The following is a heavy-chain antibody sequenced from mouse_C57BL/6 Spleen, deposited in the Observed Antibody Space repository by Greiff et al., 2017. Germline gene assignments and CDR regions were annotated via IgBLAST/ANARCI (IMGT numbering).Heavy chain of an antibody. CDR1: GYTFTSYG. D-gene: IGHD1-1*01. Sequence: QVQLQQPGAELVKPGASVKMSCKASGYTFTSYGITWVHQRPGQGLEWIGDIYPGSGSTNYNEKFKSKATLAVDTSSSTAYMQLSSLTSEDSAVYYWARGYGRELDWYFDVWGTGTTVTVSS. CDR3: ARGYGRELDWYFDV. CDR2: IYPGSGST. V-gene: IGHV1-55*01. J-gene: IGHJ1*03.